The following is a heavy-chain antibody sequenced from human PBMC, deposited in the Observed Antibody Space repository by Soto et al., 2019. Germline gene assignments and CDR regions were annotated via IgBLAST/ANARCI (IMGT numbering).Heavy chain of an antibody. J-gene: IGHJ6*02. CDR3: ARGRGKFDYYYYGMDV. D-gene: IGHD1-1*01. V-gene: IGHV1-8*01. Sequence: GASVKVSCKASGYTFTSYDINWVRQATGQGLEWMGWMNPNSGNTGYAQKFQGRVTMTRNTSISTAYMELSSLRSEDTAVYYCARGRGKFDYYYYGMDVWGQGITVTVSS. CDR2: MNPNSGNT. CDR1: GYTFTSYD.